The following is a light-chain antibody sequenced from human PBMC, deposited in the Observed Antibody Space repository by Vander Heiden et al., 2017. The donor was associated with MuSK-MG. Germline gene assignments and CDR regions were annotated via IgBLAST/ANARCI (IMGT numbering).Light chain of an antibody. CDR3: SSYTSSSTWV. CDR1: SSDVGGYNY. Sequence: QSALTQPASVPGSPGQSITISCTGTSSDVGGYNYVSWYQQHPGKAPKLRIYEVSNRPSGVSNRFSGSKAGNTASLTISGLQAEDEADYYCSSYTSSSTWVFGGGTKLTVL. CDR2: EVS. J-gene: IGLJ3*02. V-gene: IGLV2-14*01.